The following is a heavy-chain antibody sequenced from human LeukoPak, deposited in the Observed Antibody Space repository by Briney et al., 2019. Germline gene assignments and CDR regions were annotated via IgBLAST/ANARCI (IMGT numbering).Heavy chain of an antibody. V-gene: IGHV3-23*01. CDR3: ARESGYHGSGFDP. Sequence: PGGSLRLSCAASGFTFSSYGMSWVRQAPGKGLEWVSAISGSGGSTYYADSVKGRFTISRDNSKNTLYLQMNSLRADDTAVYYCARESGYHGSGFDPWGQGTLVTVSS. J-gene: IGHJ5*02. CDR1: GFTFSSYG. CDR2: ISGSGGST. D-gene: IGHD3-10*01.